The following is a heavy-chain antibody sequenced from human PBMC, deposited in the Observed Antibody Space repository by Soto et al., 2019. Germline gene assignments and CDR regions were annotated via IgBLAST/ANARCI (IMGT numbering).Heavy chain of an antibody. CDR3: ARAEDIVLVPAALFDY. V-gene: IGHV4-39*07. D-gene: IGHD2-2*01. CDR1: GGSISSSSYY. J-gene: IGHJ4*02. CDR2: IYYSGST. Sequence: CTVSGGSISSSSYYWGWIRQPPGKGLEWIGSIYYSGSTYYNPSLKSRVTISVDTSKNQFSLKLSSVTAADTAVYYCARAEDIVLVPAALFDYWGQGTLVTVSS.